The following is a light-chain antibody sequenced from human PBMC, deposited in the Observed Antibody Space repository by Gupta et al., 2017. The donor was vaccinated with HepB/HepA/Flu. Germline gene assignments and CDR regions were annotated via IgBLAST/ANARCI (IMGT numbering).Light chain of an antibody. Sequence: SYELTQPPSVSVSPGQTDSINCSGDKLENNYTYWYHQKPGQSPTLLIYQDTKRPSGIPDRFSGSNSGNTATLTISGTQPMDEADYYFQAWDTSTVFGGGTKLTVL. CDR1: KLENNY. CDR2: QDT. V-gene: IGLV3-1*01. J-gene: IGLJ2*01. CDR3: QAWDTSTV.